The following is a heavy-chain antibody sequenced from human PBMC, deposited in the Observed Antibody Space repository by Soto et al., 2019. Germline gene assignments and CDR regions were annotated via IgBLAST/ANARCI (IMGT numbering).Heavy chain of an antibody. CDR2: ISGDGSSI. CDR1: GFMFSSYW. V-gene: IGHV3-74*01. Sequence: GGSLRLSCAASGFMFSSYWMHWVRQGPGKGLVWVSRISGDGSSISYADSVKGRFTISRDNSKNTLYLQMNSLRAEDTAVYYCAKDPVGYSYGYYFDYWGQGTLVTVSS. J-gene: IGHJ4*02. CDR3: AKDPVGYSYGYYFDY. D-gene: IGHD5-18*01.